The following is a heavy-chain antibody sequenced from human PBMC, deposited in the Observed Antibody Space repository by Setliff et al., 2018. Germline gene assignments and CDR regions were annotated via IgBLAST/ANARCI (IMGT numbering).Heavy chain of an antibody. J-gene: IGHJ4*02. CDR1: GFGFTTFG. D-gene: IGHD6-19*01. CDR2: ISPYSGNT. CDR3: ARDFLGQWGGKGGLDY. V-gene: IGHV1-18*01. Sequence: ASVKVSCKTSGFGFTTFGFSWVRQAPGQGLEWLGSISPYSGNTNYPKWLQGRVTMTRDTSTSTVYVELSSLRSEDTAVYYCARDFLGQWGGKGGLDYWGQGTLVTVSS.